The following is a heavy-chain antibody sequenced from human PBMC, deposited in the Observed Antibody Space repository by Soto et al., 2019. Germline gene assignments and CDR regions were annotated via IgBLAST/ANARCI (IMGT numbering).Heavy chain of an antibody. D-gene: IGHD2-2*01. Sequence: QVQLVQSGAEVKKPGASVKVSCKASGYTFTSYGISWVRQAPGQGLEWMGWISAYNGNTNYAQKRQGRVTMTTDTSTSTAYMELRSLRSDDTAVYYCARDLADIVVVPAASPFDYWGQGTLVTVSS. CDR1: GYTFTSYG. J-gene: IGHJ4*02. CDR3: ARDLADIVVVPAASPFDY. CDR2: ISAYNGNT. V-gene: IGHV1-18*01.